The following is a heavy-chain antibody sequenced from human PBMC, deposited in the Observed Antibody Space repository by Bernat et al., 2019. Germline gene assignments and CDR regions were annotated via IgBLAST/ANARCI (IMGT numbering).Heavy chain of an antibody. D-gene: IGHD3-10*01. CDR2: SYYSGST. CDR1: GGSISSSSYY. J-gene: IGHJ4*02. V-gene: IGHV4-39*01. Sequence: QLQLQESGPGLVKPSETLSLTCTVSGGSISSSSYYWGWIRQPPGKGLEWIGSSYYSGSTYYNPSLKSRVTISVDTSKNQFSLKLSSVTAADTAVYYCASQDYYGSGSDQYYFDYWGQGTLVTVSS. CDR3: ASQDYYGSGSDQYYFDY.